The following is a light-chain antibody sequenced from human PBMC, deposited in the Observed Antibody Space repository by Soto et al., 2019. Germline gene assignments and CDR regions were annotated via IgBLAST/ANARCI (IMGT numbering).Light chain of an antibody. V-gene: IGKV1-33*01. CDR1: QAIARY. CDR3: QQTDDLPRYT. CDR2: DVS. Sequence: DIPMTQSPASLSASVGDRVIMTCRASQAIARYLNWYQHKPGKAPKLLIYDVSRLERGVPSRFSGSGSGTDFTFTISSLQPEDFATYYCQQTDDLPRYTFGQGTKLEMK. J-gene: IGKJ2*01.